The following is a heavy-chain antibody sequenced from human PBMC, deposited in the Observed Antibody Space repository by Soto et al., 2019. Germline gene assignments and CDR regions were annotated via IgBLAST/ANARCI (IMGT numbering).Heavy chain of an antibody. V-gene: IGHV4-4*07. CDR2: IYSSGST. D-gene: IGHD5-18*01. J-gene: IGHJ3*02. CDR3: ARGQAAMNDAFDI. CDR1: SGSISIYY. Sequence: SETLSLTCTVSSGSISIYYWSWIRQPAGKGLEWIGRIYSSGSTEYNPSLKSRVIMSVDTSTNQFALKLRSVTAADTAVYHCARGQAAMNDAFDIWGQGTMVTVSS.